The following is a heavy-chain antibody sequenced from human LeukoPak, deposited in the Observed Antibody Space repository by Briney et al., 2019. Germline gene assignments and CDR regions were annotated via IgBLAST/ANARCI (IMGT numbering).Heavy chain of an antibody. D-gene: IGHD4-17*01. J-gene: IGHJ3*02. Sequence: PGGSLRLSCAASGFTVSSNYMSWVRQAPGKGLEWVSYISSSSSTIYYADSVKGRFTISRDNAKNSLYLQMNSLRDEDTAVYYCARDRGSPTPDAFDIWGQGTMVTVSS. CDR2: ISSSSSTI. CDR3: ARDRGSPTPDAFDI. CDR1: GFTVSSNY. V-gene: IGHV3-48*02.